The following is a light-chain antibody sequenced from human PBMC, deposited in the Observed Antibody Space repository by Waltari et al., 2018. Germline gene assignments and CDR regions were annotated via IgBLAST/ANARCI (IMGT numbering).Light chain of an antibody. CDR2: END. CDR3: QSYASINQRV. Sequence: DTAVGTVTSTYIGNSIRLTTEDAQSYQQRPGRSPTPVVYENDQSHSGVAYRFFGSIDSSSNSASLTIPGLKLEDEADDSGQSYASINQRVFGGGTKLTVL. V-gene: IGLV6-57*01. J-gene: IGLJ3*02. CDR1: SIRLTTED.